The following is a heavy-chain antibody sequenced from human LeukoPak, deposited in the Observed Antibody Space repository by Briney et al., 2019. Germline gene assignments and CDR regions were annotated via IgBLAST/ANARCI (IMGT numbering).Heavy chain of an antibody. Sequence: ASVKASCKASGYTFTSYYMHWVRQAPGQGLEWMGIINPSGGSTSYAQKFQGRVTMTRDTSTSTVYMEPSSLRSEDTAVYYCASTLVVPAAMGVWFDPWGQGTLVTVSS. CDR3: ASTLVVPAAMGVWFDP. D-gene: IGHD2-2*01. CDR1: GYTFTSYY. V-gene: IGHV1-46*01. CDR2: INPSGGST. J-gene: IGHJ5*02.